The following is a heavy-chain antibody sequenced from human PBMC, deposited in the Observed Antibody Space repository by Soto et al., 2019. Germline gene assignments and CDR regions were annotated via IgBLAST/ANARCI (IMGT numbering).Heavy chain of an antibody. Sequence: EVQLLESGGGLVQPGGSLRLSCAASGFTFSSYAMSWVRQAPGKGLEWVSAISGSGGSTYYADSVKGRFTISRDNSKNTLYLQMNSLRAEDTAVYYCAKFLEDYYDSSGYYGDWGQGTLVTVSS. V-gene: IGHV3-23*01. D-gene: IGHD3-22*01. CDR2: ISGSGGST. J-gene: IGHJ4*02. CDR3: AKFLEDYYDSSGYYGD. CDR1: GFTFSSYA.